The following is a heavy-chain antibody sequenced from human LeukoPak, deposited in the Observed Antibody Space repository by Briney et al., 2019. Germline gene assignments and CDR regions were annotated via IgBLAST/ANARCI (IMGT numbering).Heavy chain of an antibody. J-gene: IGHJ6*02. D-gene: IGHD3-16*01. CDR3: AKGHVSYYYYGMDV. CDR2: ISGSGGST. V-gene: IGHV3-23*01. CDR1: GFTFSSYA. Sequence: GGSLRLSCAASGFTFSSYAMSWVRQGPGKGLEWVSAISGSGGSTYYADSVKGRFTISRDNSKNTLYLQMNSLRAEDTAVYYCAKGHVSYYYYGMDVWGQGTTVTVSS.